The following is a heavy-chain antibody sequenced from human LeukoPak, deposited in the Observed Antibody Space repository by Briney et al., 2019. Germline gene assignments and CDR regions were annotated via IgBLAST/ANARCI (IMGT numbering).Heavy chain of an antibody. V-gene: IGHV1-69*05. D-gene: IGHD3-22*01. CDR2: IIPIFGTA. Sequence: GASVKVSCKASGGTFSSYAISRVLQAPGQGLEWMGGIIPIFGTANYAQKFQGRVTITTDESTSTAYMELSSLRSEDTAVYYCARRAGSGSEGYFDYWGQGTLVTVSS. CDR3: ARRAGSGSEGYFDY. J-gene: IGHJ4*02. CDR1: GGTFSSYA.